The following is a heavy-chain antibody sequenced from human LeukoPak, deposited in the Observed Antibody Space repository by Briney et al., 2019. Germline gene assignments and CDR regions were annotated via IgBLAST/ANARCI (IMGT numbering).Heavy chain of an antibody. D-gene: IGHD3-9*01. CDR1: GFTFTDYA. V-gene: IGHV3-30*04. Sequence: GGSLRLSCVGSGFTFTDYAIHWLRQAPGKGMESVAFISSDGNNKFYADSLKGRVTISRDNFRTTVFLDMSTLRPEDTALYYCVRDLTYGARFDYWGQGTQVTVSS. CDR2: ISSDGNNK. J-gene: IGHJ4*02. CDR3: VRDLTYGARFDY.